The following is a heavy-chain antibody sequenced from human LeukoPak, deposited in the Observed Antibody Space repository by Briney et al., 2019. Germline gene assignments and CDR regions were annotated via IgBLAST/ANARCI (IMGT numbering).Heavy chain of an antibody. J-gene: IGHJ4*02. Sequence: GGSLRLSCAASGFTFSSYGMHWVRQAPGKGLEWVALISYDGSNKYYADSVKGRFTISRDNSKNTLYLQMNSLRPEDTAVYYCAKAGSGYWEYYFDYWGQGTLVTVSS. CDR2: ISYDGSNK. CDR1: GFTFSSYG. CDR3: AKAGSGYWEYYFDY. D-gene: IGHD3-22*01. V-gene: IGHV3-30*18.